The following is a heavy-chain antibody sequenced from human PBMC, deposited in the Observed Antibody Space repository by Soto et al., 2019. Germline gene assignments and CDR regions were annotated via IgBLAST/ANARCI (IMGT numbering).Heavy chain of an antibody. D-gene: IGHD3-22*01. CDR1: GGSINGGSYY. V-gene: IGHV4-31*03. CDR2: ISDSGST. J-gene: IGHJ4*02. CDR3: ARRENYRDTSGYYGFFDY. Sequence: QVQLQESGPGLVTPLQTLSLTCTVSGGSINGGSYYWSWIRQHPGKGLEWIGYISDSGSTDYNPSLWTRATISVVTSKNQFSLKLNSVTAADTAVYYCARRENYRDTSGYYGFFDYWGQGTLVTVSS.